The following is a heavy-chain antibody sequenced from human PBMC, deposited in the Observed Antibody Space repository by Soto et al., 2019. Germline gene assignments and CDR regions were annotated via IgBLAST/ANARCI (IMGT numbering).Heavy chain of an antibody. J-gene: IGHJ4*02. CDR2: ISSSGSTI. D-gene: IGHD6-13*01. Sequence: GGSLRLSCAASGFTFSDYYMSWIRQAPGKGLEWVSYISSSGSTIYYADSVKGRFTISRDNAKNSLYLQMNSLRAEDTAVYYWARDQAAGRVKFDYWGQGTLVTVSS. CDR3: ARDQAAGRVKFDY. CDR1: GFTFSDYY. V-gene: IGHV3-11*01.